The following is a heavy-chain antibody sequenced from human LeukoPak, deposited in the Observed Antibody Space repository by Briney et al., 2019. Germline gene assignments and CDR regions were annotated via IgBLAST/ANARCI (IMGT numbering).Heavy chain of an antibody. J-gene: IGHJ4*02. Sequence: PGGSLRLSCAASGFTFSSYWMSWVRQAPGKGLEWVANIKQDGSEKNYVDSVKGRFTISRDNAKNSLYLQMNSLRAEDTAVYYCASHHGYTSTWPFDYWGQGTLVTVSS. V-gene: IGHV3-7*05. CDR2: IKQDGSEK. CDR3: ASHHGYTSTWPFDY. CDR1: GFTFSSYW. D-gene: IGHD6-13*01.